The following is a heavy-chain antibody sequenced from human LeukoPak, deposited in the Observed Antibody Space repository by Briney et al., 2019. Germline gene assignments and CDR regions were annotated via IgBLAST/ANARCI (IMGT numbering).Heavy chain of an antibody. CDR2: INPNSGGT. D-gene: IGHD5-12*01. CDR3: ASGSYYYYYYMDV. J-gene: IGHJ6*03. CDR1: GYTFTGYY. Sequence: ASVKVSCKASGYTFTGYYMHWVRQAPGQGLEWMGWINPNSGGTNYAQKFQGRVTMTRDTSISTAYMELSSLRSEDTAVYYCASGSYYYYYYMDVWGKGTTVTVSS. V-gene: IGHV1-2*02.